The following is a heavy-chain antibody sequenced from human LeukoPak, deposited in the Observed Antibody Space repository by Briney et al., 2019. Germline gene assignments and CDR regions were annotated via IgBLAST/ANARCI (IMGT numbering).Heavy chain of an antibody. J-gene: IGHJ3*02. CDR2: TYYRSKWYN. CDR1: GDSVSSSSAA. V-gene: IGHV6-1*01. D-gene: IGHD3-22*01. Sequence: SQTLSLTCAISGDSVSSSSAAWNWIRQSPSRGLEWLGRTYYRSKWYNDYAVSVKSRITINPDTSKNQFSLQLNSVTPEDTAVYYCARWGVYYYDSSGTRRAFDIWGQGTMVTVSS. CDR3: ARWGVYYYDSSGTRRAFDI.